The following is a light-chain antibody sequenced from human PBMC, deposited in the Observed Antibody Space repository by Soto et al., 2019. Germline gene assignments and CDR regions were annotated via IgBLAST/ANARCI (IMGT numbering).Light chain of an antibody. CDR3: QQRSNWWT. V-gene: IGKV3-11*01. J-gene: IGKJ1*01. CDR2: DAS. CDR1: QSVSSS. Sequence: EIEVTHSPATLSLSPWEIATLSCRASQSVSSSLAWYQQKPGQAPRLLIYDASNRATGIPARFSGSGSGTDFTLTISSLEPEDFAVYYCQQRSNWWTFGQGTKVDIK.